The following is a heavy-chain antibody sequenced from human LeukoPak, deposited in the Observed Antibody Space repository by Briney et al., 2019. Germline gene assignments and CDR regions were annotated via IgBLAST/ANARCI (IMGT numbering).Heavy chain of an antibody. J-gene: IGHJ4*02. Sequence: GGSLRLSCAASGFTFSSYVMHWVRQAPGKGLEWVAVISYDGSNKYYADSVKGRFTISRDNSKNTLYLQMNSLRAEDTAVYYCAKDGRNPMVRGVYLNYWGQGTLVTVSS. CDR1: GFTFSSYV. D-gene: IGHD3-10*01. CDR2: ISYDGSNK. V-gene: IGHV3-30*18. CDR3: AKDGRNPMVRGVYLNY.